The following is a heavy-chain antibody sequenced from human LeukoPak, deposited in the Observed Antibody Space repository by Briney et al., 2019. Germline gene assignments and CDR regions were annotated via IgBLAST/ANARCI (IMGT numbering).Heavy chain of an antibody. V-gene: IGHV3-15*01. Sequence: GGSLRLSCVASEFTFSNAWMSWVRQAPGKGPEWVGRIKSKTDGGTTDYAAPVKGRFTISRDDSKNTLYLQMNSLKTEDTAVYYCNTYYYNSGGYGGFDYWGQGTLVTVSS. D-gene: IGHD3-22*01. CDR1: EFTFSNAW. J-gene: IGHJ4*02. CDR2: IKSKTDGGTT. CDR3: NTYYYNSGGYGGFDY.